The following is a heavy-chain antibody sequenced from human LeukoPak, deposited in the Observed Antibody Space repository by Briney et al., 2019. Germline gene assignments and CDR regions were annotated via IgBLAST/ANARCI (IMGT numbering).Heavy chain of an antibody. CDR1: GYTFTGYY. CDR3: ARDKGVYYDSSGYYT. Sequence: ASVKVSCKASGYTFTGYYMHWVRQAPGQGFEWMGWINPNSGGTNYAQKFQGRVTMTRDTSISTAYMELSRLRSDDTAVYYCARDKGVYYDSSGYYTGGQGTLVTVSS. D-gene: IGHD3-22*01. CDR2: INPNSGGT. V-gene: IGHV1-2*02. J-gene: IGHJ4*02.